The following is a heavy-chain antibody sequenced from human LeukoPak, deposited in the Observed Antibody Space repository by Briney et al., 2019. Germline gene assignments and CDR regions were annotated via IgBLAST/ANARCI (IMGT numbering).Heavy chain of an antibody. CDR2: IYTSGST. CDR3: ASTGYDFWSGYYGNFDY. V-gene: IGHV4-61*02. Sequence: SQTLSLTCTVSGGSISSGSYYWSWIRQPAGKGLEWIGRIYTSGSTNYNPSLKSRVTISVDTSKSQFSLKLISVTAADTAVYYCASTGYDFWSGYYGNFDYWGQGTLVTVSS. D-gene: IGHD3-3*01. CDR1: GGSISSGSYY. J-gene: IGHJ4*02.